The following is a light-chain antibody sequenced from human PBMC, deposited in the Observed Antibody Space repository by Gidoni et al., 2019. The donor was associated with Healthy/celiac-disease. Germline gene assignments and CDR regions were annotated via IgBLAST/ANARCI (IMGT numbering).Light chain of an antibody. CDR3: QSYDSSLSGGV. CDR2: GNS. V-gene: IGLV1-40*01. CDR1: SSNIGAGYD. J-gene: IGLJ2*01. Sequence: QSVLTQPPSVSGAPGPRVTISCTGSSSNIGAGYDVPWYQQLPGPAPKLLIYGNSNRPSGVPDRFSGSKSGTSASLAITGLQAEDEADYYCQSYDSSLSGGVFGGGTKLTVL.